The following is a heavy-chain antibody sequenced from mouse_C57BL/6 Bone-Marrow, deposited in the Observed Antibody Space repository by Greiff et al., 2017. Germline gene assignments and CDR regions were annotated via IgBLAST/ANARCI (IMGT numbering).Heavy chain of an antibody. D-gene: IGHD2-1*01. J-gene: IGHJ3*01. CDR2: LNPGSGGT. V-gene: IGHV1-54*01. Sequence: QVQLKESGAELVRPGTSVKVSCKASGYAFTNYLIEWVKQRPGQGLEWIGVLNPGSGGTNYNEKFKGKATLTADKSSSTAYMQLSSLTSEDSAVYFCARVYGNYPAWFAYWGQGTLVTVSA. CDR1: GYAFTNYL. CDR3: ARVYGNYPAWFAY.